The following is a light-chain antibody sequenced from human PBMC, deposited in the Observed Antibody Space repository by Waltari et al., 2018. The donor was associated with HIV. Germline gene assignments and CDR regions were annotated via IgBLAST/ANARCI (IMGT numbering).Light chain of an antibody. J-gene: IGLJ2*01. CDR3: AAWDDSLSGSVV. CDR1: NSNIGRYA. Sequence: QSVPTQPPSASGAPGQRVSISCSGGNSNIGRYAVSWYQQLPGTAPKLLIYSNTQRPSGVPDRFSGSKSGTSASLAIGGLQSEDEADYYCAAWDDSLSGSVVFGGGTKLTVL. V-gene: IGLV1-44*01. CDR2: SNT.